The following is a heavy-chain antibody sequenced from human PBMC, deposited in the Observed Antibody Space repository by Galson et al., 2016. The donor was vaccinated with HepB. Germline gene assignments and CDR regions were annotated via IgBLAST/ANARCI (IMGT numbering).Heavy chain of an antibody. CDR2: ISGSGAST. D-gene: IGHD2-2*02. V-gene: IGHV3-23*01. CDR3: ARGRTTSCNSAFDI. CDR1: GFTFSSYA. Sequence: SLRLSCAASGFTFSSYAMDWVRQAPRKGLEWVSVISGSGASTYYADSVKGRFTISRDNSKNTLYLQVNSLRVEDTAIYYCARGRTTSCNSAFDIWGQGTMVTVSS. J-gene: IGHJ3*02.